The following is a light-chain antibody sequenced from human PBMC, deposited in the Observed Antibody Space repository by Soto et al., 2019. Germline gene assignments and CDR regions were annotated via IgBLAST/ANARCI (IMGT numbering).Light chain of an antibody. CDR2: KAS. Sequence: VTITCRASQSISSWLAWYQQKPGKAPKLLIYKASSLESGVPSRFSGSGSGTEFTLTISSLQPDDFATYYCQQYNDLSTFGGGTKVDIK. CDR1: QSISSW. J-gene: IGKJ4*01. V-gene: IGKV1-5*03. CDR3: QQYNDLST.